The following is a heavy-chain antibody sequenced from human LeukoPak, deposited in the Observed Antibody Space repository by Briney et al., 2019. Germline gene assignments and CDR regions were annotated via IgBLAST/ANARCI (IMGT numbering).Heavy chain of an antibody. V-gene: IGHV1-18*01. CDR3: ARGYDYVWGSYRYPYYYGMDV. J-gene: IGHJ6*02. CDR1: GYTFTSYG. D-gene: IGHD3-16*02. Sequence: GASVKVSCKASGYTFTSYGISWVRQAPGQGLEWMGWISAYNGNTNYAQKLQGRVTMTTDTSTSTAYMELRSLRSDDTAVYYCARGYDYVWGSYRYPYYYGMDVWGRGTTVTVSS. CDR2: ISAYNGNT.